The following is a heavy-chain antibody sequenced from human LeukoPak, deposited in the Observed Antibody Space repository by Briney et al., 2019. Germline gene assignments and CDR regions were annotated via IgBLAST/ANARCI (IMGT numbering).Heavy chain of an antibody. J-gene: IGHJ6*02. CDR2: ISYDGSNK. D-gene: IGHD3-10*01. CDR3: AKTRGPGSGSYKGYYYYYGMDV. V-gene: IGHV3-30*18. CDR1: GFTFSSYG. Sequence: GGSLRLSCAASGFTFSSYGMHWVRQAPGKGLEWVAVISYDGSNKYYADSVKGRFTISRDNSKNTLYLQMNSLRAEDTAVYYCAKTRGPGSGSYKGYYYYYGMDVWGQGTTVTVSS.